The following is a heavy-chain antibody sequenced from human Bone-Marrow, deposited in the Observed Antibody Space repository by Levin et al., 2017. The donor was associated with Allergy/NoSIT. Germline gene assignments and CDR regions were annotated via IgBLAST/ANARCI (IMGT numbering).Heavy chain of an antibody. V-gene: IGHV3-7*01. CDR3: AKVSGVVTPTGAYYYYMDV. Sequence: GGSLRLSCAASGFNFGNYWMSWVRQAPGKGLEWVANIRQDGGEKYYVDSVKGRFTISRDNAEKSLFLQLSSLRAEDTAVYYCAKVSGVVTPTGAYYYYMDVWGKGTTVTVSS. CDR1: GFNFGNYW. J-gene: IGHJ6*03. CDR2: IRQDGGEK. D-gene: IGHD3-3*01.